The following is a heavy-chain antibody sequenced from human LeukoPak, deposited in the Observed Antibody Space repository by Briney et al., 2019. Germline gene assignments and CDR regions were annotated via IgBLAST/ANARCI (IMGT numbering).Heavy chain of an antibody. Sequence: GGSLRLSCAASGVTFSRYGMNWVRQAPGKGLEGVAFIRYDESDKYYVDSVEGRFTISRDNSKNTLYLQMNSLRAEDTAVYYCAKSAGDYYESAAYYTSLVNWGQGTLVTVSS. J-gene: IGHJ4*02. V-gene: IGHV3-30*02. CDR1: GVTFSRYG. CDR3: AKSAGDYYESAAYYTSLVN. CDR2: IRYDESDK. D-gene: IGHD3-22*01.